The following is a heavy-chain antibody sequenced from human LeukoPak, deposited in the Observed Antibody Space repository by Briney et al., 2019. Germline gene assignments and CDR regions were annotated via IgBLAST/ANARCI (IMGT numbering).Heavy chain of an antibody. D-gene: IGHD6-6*01. Sequence: GGSLRLSCTVSGFTVSSNSMSWVRQAPGKGLEWVSFIYSDNTHYSDSVKGRFTISRDNSKSTLYLQMNSLRAEDTAVYYCAKSPLRIAARLLFDYWGQGTLVTVSS. CDR2: IYSDNT. V-gene: IGHV3-53*01. J-gene: IGHJ4*02. CDR3: AKSPLRIAARLLFDY. CDR1: GFTVSSNS.